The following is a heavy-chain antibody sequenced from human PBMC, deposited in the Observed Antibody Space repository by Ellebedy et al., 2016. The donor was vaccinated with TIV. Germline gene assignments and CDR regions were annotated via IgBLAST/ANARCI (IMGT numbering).Heavy chain of an antibody. D-gene: IGHD2-15*01. Sequence: LSLTCAASGFTFRSYGMHWVRQAPGKGLEWVAVILYDGSNRYYGDSVKGRFSISRDNSKNTLYLEMNSLRAEDTAVYHCARGGYCRGWCYDYWGQGTLVTVSS. CDR1: GFTFRSYG. V-gene: IGHV3-33*01. CDR2: ILYDGSNR. J-gene: IGHJ4*02. CDR3: ARGGYCRGWCYDY.